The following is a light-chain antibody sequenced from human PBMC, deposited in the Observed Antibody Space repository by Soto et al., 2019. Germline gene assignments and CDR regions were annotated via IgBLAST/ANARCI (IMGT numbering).Light chain of an antibody. J-gene: IGLJ2*01. Sequence: QSVLTQPPSVSGAPGQRGTISCTGSSSNIGAGYDVNWYQQLPGTAPKLLIYGNTNRPSGVPDRFSGSKSGTSGSLAISGLQTEDEAEYYCQSWDTSLSGSVFGGGTKLTVL. V-gene: IGLV1-40*01. CDR1: SSNIGAGYD. CDR2: GNT. CDR3: QSWDTSLSGSV.